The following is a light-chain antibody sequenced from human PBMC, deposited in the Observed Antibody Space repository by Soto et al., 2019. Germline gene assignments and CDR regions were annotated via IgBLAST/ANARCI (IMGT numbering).Light chain of an antibody. Sequence: EIVMTQSAATLSVSPGERATLSCRASQSVSNNLAWYQQKPGQAPRLLIYGASTTATGIPARFSGSGSGTEFTLTISSLQSEDFAVYYCHQSNDWWTFGQGTKVDIK. J-gene: IGKJ1*01. CDR2: GAS. V-gene: IGKV3-15*01. CDR3: HQSNDWWT. CDR1: QSVSNN.